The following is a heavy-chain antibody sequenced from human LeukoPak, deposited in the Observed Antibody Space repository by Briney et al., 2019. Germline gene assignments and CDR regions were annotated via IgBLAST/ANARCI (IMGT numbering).Heavy chain of an antibody. V-gene: IGHV1-46*01. CDR1: GYTFTSYY. CDR2: INPSGGST. D-gene: IGHD1-7*01. CDR3: ARAGGYNWNSDAFDI. Sequence: ASVKVSCKASGYTFTSYYMHWVRQAPGQGLEWMGIINPSGGSTSYAQKSQGRVTMTRDMSTSTVYMELSSLRSEDTAVYYCARAGGYNWNSDAFDIWGQGTMVTVSS. J-gene: IGHJ3*02.